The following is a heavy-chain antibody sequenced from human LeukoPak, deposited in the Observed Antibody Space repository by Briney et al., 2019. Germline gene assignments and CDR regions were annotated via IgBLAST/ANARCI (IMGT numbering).Heavy chain of an antibody. V-gene: IGHV3-15*01. CDR3: TTDLDY. Sequence: GGSLRLSCAGAGFIFTEVWMSWVRQAPGKGLEWVGRIKSKSDGGTIDYAAPVKGRITVSRDDSRKTLSLELNNLKTEDTGVYYCTTDLDYWGQGTLVTVSS. J-gene: IGHJ4*02. CDR2: IKSKSDGGTI. CDR1: GFIFTEVW.